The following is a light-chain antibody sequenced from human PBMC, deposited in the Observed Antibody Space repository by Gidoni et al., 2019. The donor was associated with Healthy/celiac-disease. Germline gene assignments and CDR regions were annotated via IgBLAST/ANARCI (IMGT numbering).Light chain of an antibody. Sequence: IVMTQSPLSLPVTPGEPASIPCRSSQSLLHSNGYNYLDWYLQKPGQSPQPLIYLGSNRASGVPDRFSGSGSGTDFTLKISRVEAEDVGVYYCMQALQTPPYTFGQGTKLEIK. CDR1: QSLLHSNGYNY. V-gene: IGKV2-28*01. CDR3: MQALQTPPYT. CDR2: LGS. J-gene: IGKJ2*01.